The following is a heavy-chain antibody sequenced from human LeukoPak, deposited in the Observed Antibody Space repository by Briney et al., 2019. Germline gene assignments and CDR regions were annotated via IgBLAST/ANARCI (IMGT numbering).Heavy chain of an antibody. J-gene: IGHJ2*01. Sequence: GGSLRLSCAASGFTFSSYAMSWVRQAPGKGLEWVSAISGSGGSTYYADSVKGRFTISRDNSKNTLYLQMNSLRAEDTAVYYCAKDLTQKRLVPGWYYYDSSAPGWYFDLGGRGPLVTVPS. CDR3: AKDLTQKRLVPGWYYYDSSAPGWYFDL. V-gene: IGHV3-23*01. CDR2: ISGSGGST. D-gene: IGHD3-22*01. CDR1: GFTFSSYA.